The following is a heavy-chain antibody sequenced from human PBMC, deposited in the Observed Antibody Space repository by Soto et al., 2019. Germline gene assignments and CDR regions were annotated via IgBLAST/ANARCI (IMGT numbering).Heavy chain of an antibody. D-gene: IGHD4-17*01. J-gene: IGHJ4*02. V-gene: IGHV4-30-4*01. CDR1: GGSISSGDYY. CDR2: IYYSGST. Sequence: PSETLSLTCTVSGGSISSGDYYWSWIRQPPGKGPEWIGYIYYSGSTYYNPSLKSRVTISVDTSKNQFSLKLSSVTAADTAVYYCARTTVTTDFDYWGQGTLVTVSS. CDR3: ARTTVTTDFDY.